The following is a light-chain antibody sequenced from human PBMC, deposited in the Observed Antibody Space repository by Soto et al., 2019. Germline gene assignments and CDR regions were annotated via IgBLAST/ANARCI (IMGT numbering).Light chain of an antibody. J-gene: IGKJ2*01. Sequence: DLQMTQSPSSVSASVGDRVTITCRASQHISSWLAWYQQKPGKAPKLLIYSASTLLSGVPSRFSGSGSGTDFTLIISSLQPEDFATYYCQQANSFPYTFGQGTKLEIK. CDR1: QHISSW. CDR2: SAS. CDR3: QQANSFPYT. V-gene: IGKV1-12*01.